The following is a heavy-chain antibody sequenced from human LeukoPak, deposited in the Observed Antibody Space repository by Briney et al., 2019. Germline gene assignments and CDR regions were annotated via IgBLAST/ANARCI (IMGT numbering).Heavy chain of an antibody. D-gene: IGHD2-15*01. Sequence: SETLSLTCAVYGGSFSGYYWSWIRQPPGKGLEWIGEINHSGSTNYNPSLKSRVTISVDTSKNQFSLKLSSVTAADTAVYYCARRKGYCSGGSCPNVSWFDPWGQGTLVTASS. V-gene: IGHV4-34*01. J-gene: IGHJ5*02. CDR1: GGSFSGYY. CDR3: ARRKGYCSGGSCPNVSWFDP. CDR2: INHSGST.